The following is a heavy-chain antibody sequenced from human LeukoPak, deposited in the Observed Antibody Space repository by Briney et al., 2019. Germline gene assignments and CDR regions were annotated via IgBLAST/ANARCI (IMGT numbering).Heavy chain of an antibody. V-gene: IGHV4-39*01. CDR1: GASIIGGTYY. J-gene: IGHJ4*02. CDR2: IYYTGST. D-gene: IGHD1-26*01. Sequence: SETLSLTCSVSGASIIGGTYYWGWIRHPPGKGQEWIGSIYYTGSTYDNPSLKSRVTISVDTSKNQFSLKLSSVTAADTAVYYCARRGGSGRAFDYWGQGTLVTVSS. CDR3: ARRGGSGRAFDY.